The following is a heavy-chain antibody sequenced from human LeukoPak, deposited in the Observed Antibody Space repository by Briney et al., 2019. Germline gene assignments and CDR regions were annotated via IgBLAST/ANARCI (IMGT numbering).Heavy chain of an antibody. CDR3: AKLSAYSYGFGSY. V-gene: IGHV3-7*01. CDR2: IKQDGSEK. D-gene: IGHD5-18*01. CDR1: GFTFSSYW. J-gene: IGHJ4*02. Sequence: GGSLRLSCAASGFTFSSYWMSWVRQAPGKGLEWVANIKQDGSEKYYVDSVKGRFTISRDNAKNPLYLQMNSLRAEDTAVYYCAKLSAYSYGFGSYWGQGTLVTVSS.